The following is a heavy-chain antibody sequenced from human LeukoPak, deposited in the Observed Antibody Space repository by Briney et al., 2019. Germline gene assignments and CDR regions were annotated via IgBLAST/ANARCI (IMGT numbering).Heavy chain of an antibody. CDR3: ARGPDQWIQLWFWFDP. V-gene: IGHV4-39*07. Sequence: PSETLSLTCTVSGGSISSSSYYWGWIRQPPGKGLEWIGEINHSGSTYYNPSLKSRVTISVDTSKNQFSLKLSSVTAADTAVYYCARGPDQWIQLWFWFDPWGQGTLVTVSS. CDR2: INHSGST. D-gene: IGHD5-18*01. J-gene: IGHJ5*02. CDR1: GGSISSSSYY.